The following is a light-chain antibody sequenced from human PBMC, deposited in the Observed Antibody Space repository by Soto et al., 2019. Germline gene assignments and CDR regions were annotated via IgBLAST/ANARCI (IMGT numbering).Light chain of an antibody. CDR1: QSVSSW. CDR3: QQYTSYSGA. J-gene: IGKJ1*01. Sequence: DIQMTQSPSTLSASVGDRVTITCRASQSVSSWLAWYQQKPGKPPKVLIYRASTLKSGVPSRFSGSGSGTEFTLAISSLQPDDSATYYCQQYTSYSGAFGQGTKVDIK. V-gene: IGKV1-5*03. CDR2: RAS.